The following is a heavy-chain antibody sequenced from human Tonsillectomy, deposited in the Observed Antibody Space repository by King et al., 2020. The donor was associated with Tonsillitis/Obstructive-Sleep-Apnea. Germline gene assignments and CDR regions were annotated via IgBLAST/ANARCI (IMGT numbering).Heavy chain of an antibody. CDR3: ARALSGYCSGGSCHYYYGMDV. CDR1: GGSISSYY. V-gene: IGHV4-4*07. Sequence: LQLQESGPGLVKPSETLSLTCTVSGGSISSYYWSWIRQPAGKGLEWIGRIYTSGSTNYNPSLKRRVTMSVDTSKNQVSLKLSSVTAADTAVYYCARALSGYCSGGSCHYYYGMDVWGQGTTVTVSS. D-gene: IGHD2-15*01. J-gene: IGHJ6*02. CDR2: IYTSGST.